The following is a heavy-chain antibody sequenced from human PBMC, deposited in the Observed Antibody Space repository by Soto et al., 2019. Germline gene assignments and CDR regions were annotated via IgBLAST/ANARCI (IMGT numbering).Heavy chain of an antibody. D-gene: IGHD1-26*01. V-gene: IGHV1-18*01. CDR1: GYTFTNFG. CDR2: ISAYNGNT. Sequence: ASVKVSCKASGYTFTNFGISWVRQAPGRGLEWMGWISAYNGNTNYAQKLQGRVTMTTDTSTSTAYMELRSLRSDDTAVYYCARAVGATNFDYWGQGTLVTVSS. CDR3: ARAVGATNFDY. J-gene: IGHJ4*02.